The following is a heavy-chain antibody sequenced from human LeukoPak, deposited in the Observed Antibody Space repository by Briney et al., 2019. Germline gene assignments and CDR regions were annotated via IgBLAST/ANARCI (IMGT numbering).Heavy chain of an antibody. J-gene: IGHJ3*02. CDR3: AKDSDLDAFDI. Sequence: GGSLRLSCAASGFTFDDYAMHWVRQAPGKGLEWVSGISWNSGSIGYADSVKGRFTISRDNAKNSLYLQMNSLRAEDTALYYCAKDSDLDAFDIWGQGTVVTVSS. CDR1: GFTFDDYA. CDR2: ISWNSGSI. V-gene: IGHV3-9*01. D-gene: IGHD2-21*02.